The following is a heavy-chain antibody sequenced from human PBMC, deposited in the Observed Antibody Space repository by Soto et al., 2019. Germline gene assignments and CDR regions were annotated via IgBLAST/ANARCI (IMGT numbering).Heavy chain of an antibody. CDR1: GFTFSSYG. Sequence: QVQLVESGGGVVQPGRSLRLSCAASGFTFSSYGMHWVRQAPGKGLEWVAVIWYDGSNKYYADSVKGRFTISRDNSKNTLYLQMNSLSAEDTAVYYCARGGWVYCSSTSCYDYWGQGTLVTVSS. J-gene: IGHJ4*02. CDR3: ARGGWVYCSSTSCYDY. V-gene: IGHV3-33*01. D-gene: IGHD2-2*01. CDR2: IWYDGSNK.